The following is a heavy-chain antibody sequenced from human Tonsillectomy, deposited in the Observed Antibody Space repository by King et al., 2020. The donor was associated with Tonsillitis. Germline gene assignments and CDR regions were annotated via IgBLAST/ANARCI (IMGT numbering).Heavy chain of an antibody. D-gene: IGHD3-22*01. Sequence: VQLVESEAEVKKPGASVKVSCKASGYTFTGYYIHWVRQAPGQGLEWMGRINPNSGGTNYAQKFRDRVTMTRDTSISTANMELSRLRSDDTVVYYCASSHIYDSSGYSHFDYWGQGTLVTVSS. CDR1: GYTFTGYY. V-gene: IGHV1-2*05. CDR3: ASSHIYDSSGYSHFDY. J-gene: IGHJ4*02. CDR2: INPNSGGT.